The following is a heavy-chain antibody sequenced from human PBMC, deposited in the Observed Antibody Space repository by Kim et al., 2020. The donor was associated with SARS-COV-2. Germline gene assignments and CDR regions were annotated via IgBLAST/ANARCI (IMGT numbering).Heavy chain of an antibody. CDR1: GYTFNTYG. D-gene: IGHD4-17*01. CDR2: INVYSNNT. CDR3: ARVDYVYYYYMDV. V-gene: IGHV1-18*01. J-gene: IGHJ6*03. Sequence: ASVKVSCKSSGYTFNTYGITWVRQAPGQGLEWMGWINVYSNNTYYEEKFQGRVTMTTDTSTSTAYMELRSLRPADTAVYYCARVDYVYYYYMDVWGKGTT.